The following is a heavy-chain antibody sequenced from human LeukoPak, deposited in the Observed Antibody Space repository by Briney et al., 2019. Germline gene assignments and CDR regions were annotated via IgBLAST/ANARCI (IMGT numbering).Heavy chain of an antibody. D-gene: IGHD3-10*01. CDR3: ARDRAGISMVRGVITSVMDV. CDR2: IKQDGSEK. Sequence: GGSLRLSCAASGFTFSSYWMSWVRQAPGKGLEWVANIKQDGSEKYYVDSVKGRFTISRDNSKNTLYLQMNSLRAEDTAVYYCARDRAGISMVRGVITSVMDVWGQGTTVTVSS. V-gene: IGHV3-7*01. J-gene: IGHJ6*02. CDR1: GFTFSSYW.